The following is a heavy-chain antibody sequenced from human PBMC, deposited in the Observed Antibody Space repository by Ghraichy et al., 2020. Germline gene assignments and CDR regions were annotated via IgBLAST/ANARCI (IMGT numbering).Heavy chain of an antibody. CDR3: ARGRYMRSSSWYSGRYFDY. V-gene: IGHV4-34*01. CDR1: GGSFSGYY. J-gene: IGHJ4*02. CDR2: INHSGST. D-gene: IGHD6-13*01. Sequence: SETLSLTCAVYGGSFSGYYWSWIRQPPGKGLEWIGEINHSGSTNYNPSLKSRVTISVDTSKNQFSLKLSSVTAADTAVYYCARGRYMRSSSWYSGRYFDYWGQGTLVTVSS.